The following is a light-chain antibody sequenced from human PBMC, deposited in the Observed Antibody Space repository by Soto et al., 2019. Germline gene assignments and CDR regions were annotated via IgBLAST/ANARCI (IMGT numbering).Light chain of an antibody. Sequence: EIVMTQSPATLSVSPGERATLSCRASQSVSSNLAWYQQKPGQAPRLLIYGASTRATDIPARFSGSGSGTDFTLTISSLEPEDFAVYYCQHRSEWPVSFGQGTRLEIK. J-gene: IGKJ5*01. CDR2: GAS. V-gene: IGKV3-11*01. CDR1: QSVSSN. CDR3: QHRSEWPVS.